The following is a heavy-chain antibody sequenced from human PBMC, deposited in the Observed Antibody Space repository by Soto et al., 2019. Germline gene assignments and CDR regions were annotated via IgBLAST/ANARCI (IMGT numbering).Heavy chain of an antibody. V-gene: IGHV1-2*02. D-gene: IGHD6-13*01. CDR2: INPNSGGT. CDR3: ARDKWWDDGAAAGFFNNWFDH. CDR1: GYSFTGYY. Sequence: XSVKVSFQASGYSFTGYYIHWVRQAPGQGLEWMGWINPNSGGTNYAQKFQGRVTMTRDTSISTAYMELSRLRSDDTAVYYCARDKWWDDGAAAGFFNNWFDHWGQGTLVTVAS. J-gene: IGHJ5*02.